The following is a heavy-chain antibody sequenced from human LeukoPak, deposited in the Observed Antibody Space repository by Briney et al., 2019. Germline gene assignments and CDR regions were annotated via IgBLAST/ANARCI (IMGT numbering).Heavy chain of an antibody. V-gene: IGHV3-30-3*01. CDR2: ISYDGSNK. CDR3: ARDGGDQGLDY. J-gene: IGHJ4*02. CDR1: GFTFSSYA. Sequence: GGSLRLSCAASGFTFSSYAMHWVRQAPGKGLEWVAVISYDGSNKCYADSVKGRFTISRDNSKNTLYLQMNSLRAEDTAVYYCARDGGDQGLDYWGQGTLVTVSS. D-gene: IGHD2-21*02.